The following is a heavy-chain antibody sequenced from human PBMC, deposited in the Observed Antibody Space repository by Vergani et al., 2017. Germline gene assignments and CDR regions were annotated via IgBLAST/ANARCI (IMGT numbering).Heavy chain of an antibody. Sequence: QVQLQQWGAGLLKPSETLSLTCAVYGGSFSGYYWSWIRQPPGKGLEWIGEINHSGSTNYNPSLKSRVTISVDTSKNQFSLKLSSVTAADTAVYYCARCGSSSFVGIKNYYYYYIDVWGKGTTVTVSS. V-gene: IGHV4-34*01. D-gene: IGHD6-6*01. CDR2: INHSGST. CDR3: ARCGSSSFVGIKNYYYYYIDV. J-gene: IGHJ6*03. CDR1: GGSFSGYY.